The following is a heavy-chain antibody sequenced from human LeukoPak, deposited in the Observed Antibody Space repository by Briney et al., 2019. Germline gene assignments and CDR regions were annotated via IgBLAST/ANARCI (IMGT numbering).Heavy chain of an antibody. CDR1: GFSFSNYA. D-gene: IGHD1-1*01. CDR3: AKANWVSNADAVW. Sequence: SGGSLRLSFSASGFSFSNYAISCVPQATAGGPGCVSSISGGCETFYPDSVKGRFTLSRDDSRNTVYLQLNNLRLEDTAIYYCAKANWVSNADAVWWGQGTQVTVSS. J-gene: IGHJ4*02. V-gene: IGHV3-23*01. CDR2: ISGGCET.